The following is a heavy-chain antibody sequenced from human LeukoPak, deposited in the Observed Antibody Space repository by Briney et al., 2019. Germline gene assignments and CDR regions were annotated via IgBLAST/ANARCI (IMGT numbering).Heavy chain of an antibody. CDR1: GGSISSYY. CDR2: IYYSGST. Sequence: SETLSLTCTVSGGSISSYYWSWIRQPPGKGLEWIGYIYYSGSTNYNPSLKSRVTISVDTSKNQFSLKLSSVTAADTAVYYCARPREQWLGNDAFDMWGQGTMVTVSS. D-gene: IGHD6-19*01. V-gene: IGHV4-59*08. J-gene: IGHJ3*02. CDR3: ARPREQWLGNDAFDM.